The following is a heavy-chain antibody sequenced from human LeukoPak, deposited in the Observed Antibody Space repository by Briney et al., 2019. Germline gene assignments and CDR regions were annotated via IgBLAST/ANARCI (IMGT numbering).Heavy chain of an antibody. CDR1: GFTFSNAW. D-gene: IGHD5-18*01. Sequence: GGSLRLSCAASGFTFSNAWMSWVRQAPGKGLEWVGRIKSKTDGGTTDYAAPVKGRFTISRDDSKNTLYLQMNSLKTEDTAVYYCTVRTIGYSHGYGFDYWGQGTLVTVSS. V-gene: IGHV3-15*01. CDR3: TVRTIGYSHGYGFDY. J-gene: IGHJ4*02. CDR2: IKSKTDGGTT.